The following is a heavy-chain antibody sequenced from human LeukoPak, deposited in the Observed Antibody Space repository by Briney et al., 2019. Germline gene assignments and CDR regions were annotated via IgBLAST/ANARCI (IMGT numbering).Heavy chain of an antibody. V-gene: IGHV4-39*01. J-gene: IGHJ4*02. D-gene: IGHD2-2*01. CDR2: LSCTGST. CDR1: DGSITSNNYY. CDR3: ARQGGCSGNSCYSNFDY. Sequence: PSETLSLTCTVSDGSITSNNYYWGWIRQTPGKGLEWIGSLSCTGSTYYNPSLKSRVTISVDTSKNQFSLKLSSVTAADTAVYYCARQGGCSGNSCYSNFDYWGQGTLVTVSS.